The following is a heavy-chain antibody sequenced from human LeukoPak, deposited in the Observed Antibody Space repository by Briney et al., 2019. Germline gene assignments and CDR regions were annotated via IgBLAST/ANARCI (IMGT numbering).Heavy chain of an antibody. D-gene: IGHD3-3*01. CDR2: INPNSGGT. Sequence: ASVKVSCKASGYTFTGYYMHWVRQAPGQGLEWMGWINPNSGGTNYARKFQGRVTMTRDTSISTAYMELSRLRSDDTAVYYCASENITIFGVVNKRYYYYGMDVWGQGTTVTVSS. CDR1: GYTFTGYY. CDR3: ASENITIFGVVNKRYYYYGMDV. V-gene: IGHV1-2*02. J-gene: IGHJ6*02.